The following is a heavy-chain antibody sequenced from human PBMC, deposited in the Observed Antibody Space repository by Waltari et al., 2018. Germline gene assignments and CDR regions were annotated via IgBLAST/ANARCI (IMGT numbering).Heavy chain of an antibody. D-gene: IGHD3-10*01. CDR2: INHSGST. Sequence: QVQLQQWGAGLLKPSETLSLTCAVYGGSFSGYYWSWIRQPPGKGLEWIGEINHSGSTNYNPSLKSRVTISVDTSKNQFSLKRSSVTAADTAVYYCARGPLAYYYGSGSSPLRYWGQGTLVTVSS. V-gene: IGHV4-34*01. CDR1: GGSFSGYY. J-gene: IGHJ4*02. CDR3: ARGPLAYYYGSGSSPLRY.